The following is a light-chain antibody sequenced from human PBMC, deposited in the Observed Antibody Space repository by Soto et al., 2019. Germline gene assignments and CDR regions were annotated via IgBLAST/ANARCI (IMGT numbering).Light chain of an antibody. Sequence: DIQMTQSPSSLSASVGDRVTITCRASQTASSYLNWYQQKPGKAPKLLIYAASSLQSGVPSRFRGSGSGTDFTLTISSLQPEDFATYYCQQSYSTPYPFGQGTKLEIK. CDR1: QTASSY. J-gene: IGKJ2*01. CDR2: AAS. CDR3: QQSYSTPYP. V-gene: IGKV1-39*01.